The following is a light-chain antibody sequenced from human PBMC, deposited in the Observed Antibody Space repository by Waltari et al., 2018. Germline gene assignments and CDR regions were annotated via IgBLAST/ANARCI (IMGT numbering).Light chain of an antibody. J-gene: IGLJ7*01. CDR1: SSNIGNSA. Sequence: QSVLTQPPSASGTPGQRVTISCSGASSNIGNSAVNWYRQLPGTAPKLLIYNNNQRPSGVPDRVSGSKSGTSASLAISGLQSEDEADYYCAAWDDRLNGAVFGGGTPLTVL. V-gene: IGLV1-44*01. CDR3: AAWDDRLNGAV. CDR2: NNN.